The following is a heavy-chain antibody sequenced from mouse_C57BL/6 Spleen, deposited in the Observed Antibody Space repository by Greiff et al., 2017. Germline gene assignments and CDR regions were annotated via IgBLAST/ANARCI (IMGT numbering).Heavy chain of an antibody. CDR3: ARGGGQLRRYFDY. Sequence: EVKLQESGGGLVKPGGSLKLSCAASGFTFSSYAMTWVRQTPEKRLEWVATISDGGSYTYYPDNVKGRFTISRDNAKHTLYLQMSHLKSEDTAMYYCARGGGQLRRYFDYWGQGTTLTVSS. V-gene: IGHV5-4*03. CDR1: GFTFSSYA. D-gene: IGHD3-2*02. J-gene: IGHJ2*01. CDR2: ISDGGSYT.